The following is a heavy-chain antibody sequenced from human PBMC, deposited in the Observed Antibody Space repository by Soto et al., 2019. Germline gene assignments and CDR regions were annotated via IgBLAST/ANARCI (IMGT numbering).Heavy chain of an antibody. D-gene: IGHD3-22*01. CDR3: ARGWDYYDSSGYYAAWDY. V-gene: IGHV3-33*01. CDR1: GFTFSSYG. Sequence: QVQLVKSGGGVVQPGRSLRLSCAASGFTFSSYGMHWVRQAPGKGLEWVAVIWYDGSNKYYADSVKGRFTISRDNSKNTLYLQMNSLRAEDTAVYYCARGWDYYDSSGYYAAWDYWGQGTLVTVSS. CDR2: IWYDGSNK. J-gene: IGHJ4*02.